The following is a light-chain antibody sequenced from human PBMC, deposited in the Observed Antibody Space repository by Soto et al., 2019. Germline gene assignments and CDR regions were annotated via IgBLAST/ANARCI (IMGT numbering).Light chain of an antibody. J-gene: IGKJ2*01. Sequence: EIVLTQSPGTLSLSPGERATLSCRASQSVSSSDLAWYQQKPGQAPRLLIYGASSRATGIPDRFSGSGSGTDFTLTISRLEPEDFAVYYCQQDGSLPSMYTFGQGTKLEIK. CDR2: GAS. CDR3: QQDGSLPSMYT. CDR1: QSVSSSD. V-gene: IGKV3-20*01.